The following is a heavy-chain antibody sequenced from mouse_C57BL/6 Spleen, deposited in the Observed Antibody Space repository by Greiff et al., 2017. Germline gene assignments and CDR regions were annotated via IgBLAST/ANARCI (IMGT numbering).Heavy chain of an antibody. CDR2: IRNKANGYTA. CDR1: GFTFTDYY. V-gene: IGHV7-3*01. Sequence: EVQRVESGGGLVQPGGSLSLSCAASGFTFTDYYMSWVRQPPGKALEWLGFIRNKANGYTAEYSASVKGRFTISRDNSQSILYLQMNALRAEDSATYYCARSSWGVSFDYWGQGTTLTVSS. J-gene: IGHJ2*01. D-gene: IGHD4-1*01. CDR3: ARSSWGVSFDY.